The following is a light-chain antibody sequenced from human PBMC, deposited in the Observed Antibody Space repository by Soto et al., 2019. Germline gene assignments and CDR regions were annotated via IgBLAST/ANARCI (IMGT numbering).Light chain of an antibody. Sequence: DIQMTQSPSSPSASVGDRVTITCRASQGIRNELGWYQQKPGRAPKRLIYGVSNLQSGVPSRFSGSASGTEFTLTISSLQPEDSATYYCLQHNTYPWTFGQGTKVEVK. J-gene: IGKJ1*01. CDR3: LQHNTYPWT. CDR1: QGIRNE. CDR2: GVS. V-gene: IGKV1-17*01.